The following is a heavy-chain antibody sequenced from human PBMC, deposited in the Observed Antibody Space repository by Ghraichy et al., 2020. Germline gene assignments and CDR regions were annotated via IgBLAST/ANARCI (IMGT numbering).Heavy chain of an antibody. CDR1: HGPFNPYY. Sequence: ESLNISCAVYHGPFNPYYWSWIRQPPGKGLEWIGEINHSGSTNYNPSLKSRVTISVDTSKDQFSLRLSSVTAADTAVYYCARGRKSSQQLVPLPFDYWGQGTLVTVSS. CDR3: ARGRKSSQQLVPLPFDY. J-gene: IGHJ4*02. V-gene: IGHV4-34*01. CDR2: INHSGST. D-gene: IGHD6-13*01.